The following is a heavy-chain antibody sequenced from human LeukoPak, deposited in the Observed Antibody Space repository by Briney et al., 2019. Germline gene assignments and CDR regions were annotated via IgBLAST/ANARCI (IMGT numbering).Heavy chain of an antibody. D-gene: IGHD6-13*01. V-gene: IGHV3-23*01. CDR1: GFTFSSYA. CDR2: ISGSGGST. Sequence: PGGSLRLSCAASGFTFSSYAMSWVRQAPGKGLEWVSAISGSGGSTYYADSVKGRFTISSDNSKNTLNLQMNSLRAEDTAVYYCAKHSFSSQQLAQGYFDYWGQGTLVTVSS. CDR3: AKHSFSSQQLAQGYFDY. J-gene: IGHJ4*02.